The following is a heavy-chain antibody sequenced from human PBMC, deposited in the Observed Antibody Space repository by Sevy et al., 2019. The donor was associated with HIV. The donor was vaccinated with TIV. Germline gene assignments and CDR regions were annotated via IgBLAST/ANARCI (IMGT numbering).Heavy chain of an antibody. CDR1: GFTFSSNA. CDR3: VKGARYTIPNDAFDI. CDR2: ISGGGGDT. Sequence: GGSLRLSCEASGFTFSSNARSWVRQAPGKGLEWVSGISGGGGDTFYADSVKGRFTISRDNSKNTLFLQINSLRAEDTALYYCVKGARYTIPNDAFDIWGQGTMVTVSS. V-gene: IGHV3-23*01. D-gene: IGHD2-2*02. J-gene: IGHJ3*02.